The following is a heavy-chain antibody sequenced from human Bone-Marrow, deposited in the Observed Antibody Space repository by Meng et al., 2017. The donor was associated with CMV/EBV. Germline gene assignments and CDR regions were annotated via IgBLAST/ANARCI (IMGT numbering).Heavy chain of an antibody. V-gene: IGHV4-39*07. CDR2: ISYRGST. J-gene: IGHJ4*02. CDR3: ARAPWY. CDR1: GGSINNSLYY. Sequence: SETLSLTCTVSGGSINNSLYYWGWIRQPPGKGLEWIGVISYRGSTYYNPSLKSRVTISIDTSKSQFSLKVNSMTAADTAVYYCARAPWYWGQGTLVTVSS.